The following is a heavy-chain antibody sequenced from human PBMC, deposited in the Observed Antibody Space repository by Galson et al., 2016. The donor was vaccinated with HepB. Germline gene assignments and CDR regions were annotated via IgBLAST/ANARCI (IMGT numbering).Heavy chain of an antibody. J-gene: IGHJ4*02. CDR2: IYYSGTT. CDR1: GGSISKSSHF. D-gene: IGHD6-19*01. CDR3: AAGWLRRPLDY. V-gene: IGHV4-39*01. Sequence: SETLSLTCTVSGGSISKSSHFWGWIRQPPGKGLEWIATIYYSGTTYYDPSLKSRVAMSVDTSTNKFSLQLNSVTAADTAVYYCAAGWLRRPLDYWGQGTLVTVSS.